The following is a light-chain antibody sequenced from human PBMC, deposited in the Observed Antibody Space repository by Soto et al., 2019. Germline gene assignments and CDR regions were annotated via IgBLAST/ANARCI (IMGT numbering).Light chain of an antibody. CDR1: QSITIR. V-gene: IGKV1-5*03. Sequence: DIQMTQSPSTLSASVGDRVTITCRASQSITIRLAWFQQKPGKAPSILIYKASILQSGVPSRFSGSGSGTDFTLTISNLQPGDFATYYCQQYESQWTFGQGTKVEIK. CDR2: KAS. J-gene: IGKJ1*01. CDR3: QQYESQWT.